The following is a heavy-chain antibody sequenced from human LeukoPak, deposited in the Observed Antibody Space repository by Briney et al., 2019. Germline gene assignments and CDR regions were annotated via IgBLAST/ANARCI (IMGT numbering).Heavy chain of an antibody. J-gene: IGHJ3*02. CDR2: INPNSGGT. D-gene: IGHD4-17*01. Sequence: GASVKVSCKASGYTFTGSYMHWLRQAPGQGLEWMGWINPNSGGTNYAQKFQGRVTMTRDTSISTAYMELSRLRSDDTAVYYCARDDSDYGENAFDIWGQGTMVTVSS. CDR1: GYTFTGSY. CDR3: ARDDSDYGENAFDI. V-gene: IGHV1-2*02.